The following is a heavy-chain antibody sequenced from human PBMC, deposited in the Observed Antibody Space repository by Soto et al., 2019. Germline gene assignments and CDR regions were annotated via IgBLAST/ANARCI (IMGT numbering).Heavy chain of an antibody. D-gene: IGHD3-16*01. Sequence: GGSLRLSCAASGFTFSSYAMHWVRQAPGKGLEWVAVISYDGSNKYYADSVKGRFTISRDNSKNTLYLQMNSLRAEDTAVYYCAKDLGPVWTGRYYFDYWVQGTLVTVSS. CDR3: AKDLGPVWTGRYYFDY. J-gene: IGHJ4*02. CDR1: GFTFSSYA. V-gene: IGHV3-30-3*01. CDR2: ISYDGSNK.